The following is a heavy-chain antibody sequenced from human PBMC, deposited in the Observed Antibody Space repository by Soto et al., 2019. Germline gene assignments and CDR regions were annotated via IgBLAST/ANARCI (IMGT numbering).Heavy chain of an antibody. CDR1: GGSISSYY. D-gene: IGHD3-3*01. V-gene: IGHV4-59*01. J-gene: IGHJ6*03. Sequence: SETLSRTCTVSGGSISSYYWSWIRQPPGKGLEWIGYIYYSGSTNYNPSLKSRVTISVDTSKNQFSLKLSSVTAADTAVYYCARGGDFWSGYRGNYYYYYMDVWGKGTTVTVSS. CDR2: IYYSGST. CDR3: ARGGDFWSGYRGNYYYYYMDV.